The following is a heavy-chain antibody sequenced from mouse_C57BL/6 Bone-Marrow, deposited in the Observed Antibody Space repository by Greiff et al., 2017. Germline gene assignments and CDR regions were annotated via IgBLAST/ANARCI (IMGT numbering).Heavy chain of an antibody. D-gene: IGHD1-1*01. J-gene: IGHJ2*01. V-gene: IGHV14-4*01. CDR1: GFNIKDDY. CDR2: IDPENGDT. Sequence: VQLQQSGAELVRPGASVKLSCTASGFNIKDDYMHWVKQRPEQGLEWIGWIDPENGDTEYASKFQGKATITADTASNTDFLQLSSLSSEDTAVYYYTTCITTVVAFDYWGQGTTLTVSS. CDR3: TTCITTVVAFDY.